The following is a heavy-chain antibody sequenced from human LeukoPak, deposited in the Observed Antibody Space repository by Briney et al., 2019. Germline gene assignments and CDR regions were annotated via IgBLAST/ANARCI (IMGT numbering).Heavy chain of an antibody. CDR3: AKGFSVVPAALYYYYYMDV. Sequence: PGGSLRLSCAASGFTFDDYAMHWVPQAPGKGLEWVSGISWNSGSIGYADSVKGRFTISRDNAKNSLYLQMNSLRAEDTALYYCAKGFSVVPAALYYYYYMDVWGKGTTVTVSS. J-gene: IGHJ6*03. CDR2: ISWNSGSI. CDR1: GFTFDDYA. V-gene: IGHV3-9*01. D-gene: IGHD2-2*01.